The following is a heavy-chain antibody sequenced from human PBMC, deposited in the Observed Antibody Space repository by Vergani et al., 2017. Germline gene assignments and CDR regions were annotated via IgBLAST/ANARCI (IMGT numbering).Heavy chain of an antibody. Sequence: QVQLQESGPGLVKPSQTLSLTCSVSGGSISSGSYYWSWIRQPAGKGLEWIGRMHTTGTTNYNPPLKSRATISVDTSKNPFSLNLSSVTAADTAVYYCAREATRSWDWGQGTLVTVSS. CDR3: AREATRSWD. CDR2: MHTTGTT. CDR1: GGSISSGSYY. D-gene: IGHD1-26*01. V-gene: IGHV4-61*02. J-gene: IGHJ4*02.